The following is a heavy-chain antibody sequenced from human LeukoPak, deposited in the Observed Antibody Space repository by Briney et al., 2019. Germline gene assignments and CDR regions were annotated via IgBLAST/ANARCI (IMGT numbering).Heavy chain of an antibody. Sequence: GGSLRLSCEASGFTLSNRWMTWVRQAPGKGPEWVATITQGGSEKFYVDSVKGRFTISGDNAKNSLYLQMNSLRAEDTAVYYCARDPFEHWGQGTLVTVSS. V-gene: IGHV3-7*01. J-gene: IGHJ1*01. CDR1: GFTLSNRW. CDR3: ARDPFEH. CDR2: ITQGGSEK.